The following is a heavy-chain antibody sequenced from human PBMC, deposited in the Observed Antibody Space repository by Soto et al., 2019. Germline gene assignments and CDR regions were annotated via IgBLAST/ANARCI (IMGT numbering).Heavy chain of an antibody. CDR3: AKSPSATFTIFGVVPILFDY. V-gene: IGHV3-7*03. Sequence: GGSLRLSCAASGFTFSSYWMSWVRQAPGKGLEWVANIKQDGSEKYYVDSVKGRFTISRDNSKNSLYLQMNSLRAEDTAVYYCAKSPSATFTIFGVVPILFDYWGQGTLVTVSS. D-gene: IGHD3-3*01. CDR1: GFTFSSYW. CDR2: IKQDGSEK. J-gene: IGHJ4*02.